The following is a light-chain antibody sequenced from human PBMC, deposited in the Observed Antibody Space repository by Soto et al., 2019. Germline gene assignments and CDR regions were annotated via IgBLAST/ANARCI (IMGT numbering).Light chain of an antibody. Sequence: EIVLTQSRGTQCLSPGESTSLSSTASQSIRSSSLAWYQQKPGQAPRLLIYGGSSRATGIPDRFSGGGSGTDFSLTISRLETEDFSVYSCHQYGSSPLTCGGGTKVDIK. CDR1: QSIRSSS. CDR3: HQYGSSPLT. CDR2: GGS. J-gene: IGKJ4*01. V-gene: IGKV3-20*01.